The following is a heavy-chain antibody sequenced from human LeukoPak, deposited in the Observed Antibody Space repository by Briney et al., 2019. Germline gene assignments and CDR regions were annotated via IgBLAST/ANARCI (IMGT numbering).Heavy chain of an antibody. CDR2: IFHSGFT. J-gene: IGHJ5*02. D-gene: IGHD5-24*01. Sequence: SETLSLTCAVSADCISGYYWSWIRQPPGKRLEWIGYIFHSGFTNYNPSLKSRVTISIDTSKNQFSLKLSSVTAADTAVYYCARESRDDDWFDPWGQGILVTVSS. V-gene: IGHV4-59*01. CDR3: ARESRDDDWFDP. CDR1: ADCISGYY.